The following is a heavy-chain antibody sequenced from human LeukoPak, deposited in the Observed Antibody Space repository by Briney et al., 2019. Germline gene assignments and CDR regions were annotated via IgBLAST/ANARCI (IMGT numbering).Heavy chain of an antibody. Sequence: SETLSLTCTVSGASISSYYWSWIRQPAGQGLEWIGRIFTSGSTSYNPSLKSRVTMSVDTSKTQFPLKLSSVTAADTAVYYCARDAPGAGRGGWFDPWGQGTLVTVSS. J-gene: IGHJ5*02. CDR1: GASISSYY. D-gene: IGHD2-15*01. CDR3: ARDAPGAGRGGWFDP. CDR2: IFTSGST. V-gene: IGHV4-4*07.